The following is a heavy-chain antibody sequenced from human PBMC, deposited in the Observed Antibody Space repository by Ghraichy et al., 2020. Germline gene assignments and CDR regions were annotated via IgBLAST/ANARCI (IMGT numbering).Heavy chain of an antibody. J-gene: IGHJ5*02. CDR3: TKTYYDILTASFDP. CDR1: GRSIILSPSS. V-gene: IGHV4-39*01. CDR2: IYYSGST. Sequence: SETLSLTCPVSGRSIILSPSSWRCIRQPPVTWLECIGSIYYSGSTYYSPSLKHRVTISVDTSKNQFSLRLSSVTTADTAVYYCTKTYYDILTASFDPWGQGTLVTVSS. D-gene: IGHD3-9*01.